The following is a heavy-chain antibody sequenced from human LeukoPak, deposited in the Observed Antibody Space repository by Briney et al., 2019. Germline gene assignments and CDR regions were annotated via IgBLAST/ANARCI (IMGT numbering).Heavy chain of an antibody. Sequence: PGGSLRLSCAASGFSFSYYGMHWVRQAPGKGLEWMGGFDPEDGETIYAQKFQGRVTMTEDTSTDTAYMELSSLRSEDTAVYYCATTKAAAENFDYWGQGTLVTVSS. V-gene: IGHV1-24*01. CDR1: GFSFSYYG. J-gene: IGHJ4*02. CDR2: FDPEDGET. CDR3: ATTKAAAENFDY. D-gene: IGHD6-13*01.